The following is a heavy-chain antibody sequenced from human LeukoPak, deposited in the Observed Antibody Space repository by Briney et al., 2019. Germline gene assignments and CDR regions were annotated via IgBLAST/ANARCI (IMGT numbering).Heavy chain of an antibody. J-gene: IGHJ4*02. CDR3: ARCPRWAHFDC. CDR1: GLTFSSYE. Sequence: SGGSLRLSCAGSGLTFSSYEMNWVRQAPGRGLEWVLYISSSGRAIYYADSVEGRFTVTRDNAKNSLYLQMNSLRAEDTAVYYCARCPRWAHFDCWGQGTLVTVSS. CDR2: ISSSGRAI. D-gene: IGHD4-23*01. V-gene: IGHV3-48*03.